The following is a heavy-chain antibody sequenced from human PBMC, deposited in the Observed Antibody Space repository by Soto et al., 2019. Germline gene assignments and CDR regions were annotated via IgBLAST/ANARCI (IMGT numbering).Heavy chain of an antibody. D-gene: IGHD2-2*01. Sequence: SETLSLTCTVSGGSISSGGYYWSWIRQHPGKGLEWIGYIYYSGSTYYNPSLKSRVTISVDTSKNQFSLKLSSVTAADTAVYYCARNILKTSCYGYWGQGTLVTVSS. CDR1: GGSISSGGYY. J-gene: IGHJ4*02. CDR2: IYYSGST. V-gene: IGHV4-31*03. CDR3: ARNILKTSCYGY.